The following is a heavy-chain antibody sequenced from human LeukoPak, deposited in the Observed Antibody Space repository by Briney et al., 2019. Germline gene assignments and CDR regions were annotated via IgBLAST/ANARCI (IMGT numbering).Heavy chain of an antibody. Sequence: GASVKVSCKTSGYTFISYGISWVRQAPGQGLEWMGGIIPIFGTANYAQKFQGRVTITADESTSTAYMELSSLRSEDTAVYYCASSRISTGSWFDPWGQGTLVTVSS. J-gene: IGHJ5*02. CDR3: ASSRISTGSWFDP. CDR2: IIPIFGTA. CDR1: GYTFISYG. V-gene: IGHV1-69*13. D-gene: IGHD3-10*01.